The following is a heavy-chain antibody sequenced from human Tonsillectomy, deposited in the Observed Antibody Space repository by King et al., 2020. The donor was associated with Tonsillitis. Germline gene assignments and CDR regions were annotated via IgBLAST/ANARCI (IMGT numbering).Heavy chain of an antibody. CDR2: IWYDGSNE. J-gene: IGHJ3*02. CDR1: GFTFSSHG. V-gene: IGHV3-33*01. CDR3: ARDPARSFDI. Sequence: QLVQSGGGVVQPGRSLRLSCVASGFTFSSHGFHWVRQAPGKGLEWVADIWYDGSNEYYVDSVKGRFTISRDNAKNTVYLQMNSLRAEDSAVYYCARDPARSFDIWGQGTMVTVSP.